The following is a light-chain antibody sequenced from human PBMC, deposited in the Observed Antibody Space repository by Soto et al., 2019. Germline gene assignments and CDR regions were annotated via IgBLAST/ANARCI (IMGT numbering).Light chain of an antibody. J-gene: IGKJ1*01. CDR2: DAS. V-gene: IGKV1-5*01. CDR3: QQYNSCWRT. CDR1: QSISSW. Sequence: DIQITQSPSALSASVGDRVTITCRASQSISSWLAWYPQTPGKAPKLLIFDASSLENGVPSMFSGSGAGTEFTRTISSLQPDDVATDYCQQYNSCWRTFGQGTKVDIK.